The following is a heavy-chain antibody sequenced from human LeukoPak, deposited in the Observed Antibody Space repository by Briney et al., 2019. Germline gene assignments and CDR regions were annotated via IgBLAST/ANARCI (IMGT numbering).Heavy chain of an antibody. CDR3: AKEMYYYDSSGYYPVY. J-gene: IGHJ4*02. CDR1: GFTFSSYG. V-gene: IGHV3-30*02. Sequence: GGSLRLSCAASGFTFSSYGMHWVRQAPGKGLDWVAFIRYDGSNKYYADSVKGRFTISRDNSKNTLYLQMNSLRAEDTAVYYCAKEMYYYDSSGYYPVYWGQGTLVTVSS. CDR2: IRYDGSNK. D-gene: IGHD3-22*01.